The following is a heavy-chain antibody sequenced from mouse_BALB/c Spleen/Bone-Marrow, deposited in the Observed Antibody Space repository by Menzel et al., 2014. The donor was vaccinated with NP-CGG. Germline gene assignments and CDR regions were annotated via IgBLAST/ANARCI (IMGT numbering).Heavy chain of an antibody. D-gene: IGHD1-1*02. Sequence: VQLVESGAELVKPGASVKLSCMASGFTFTSYWIHWVKQRPGQGPEWIGEINPSNGRTNYNEKFKSKATLAEDKSSSTAYMQLSSLTSEDSAVYYCARDGGGFAYWGQGTLVTASA. CDR2: INPSNGRT. V-gene: IGHV1S81*02. CDR1: GFTFTSYW. J-gene: IGHJ3*01. CDR3: ARDGGGFAY.